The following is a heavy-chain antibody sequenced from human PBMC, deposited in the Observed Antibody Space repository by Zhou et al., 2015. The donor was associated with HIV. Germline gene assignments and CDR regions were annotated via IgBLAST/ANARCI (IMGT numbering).Heavy chain of an antibody. CDR3: ASRFMVRGPPMPGGYFDY. CDR1: GGTFSSYA. Sequence: QVQLVQSGAEVKKPGSSVKVSCKASGGTFSSYAISWVRQAPGQGLEWMGGIIPIFGTANYAQKFQGRVTITADESTSTAYMELSSLRSEDTAVYYCASRFMVRGPPMPGGYFDYWGRRTWSPSP. V-gene: IGHV1-69*01. D-gene: IGHD3-10*01. J-gene: IGHJ4*03. CDR2: IIPIFGTA.